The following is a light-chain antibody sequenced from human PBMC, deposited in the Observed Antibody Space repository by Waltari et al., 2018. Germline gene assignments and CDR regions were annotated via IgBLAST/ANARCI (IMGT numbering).Light chain of an antibody. Sequence: QSALTQPPSASGSPGQSVTISCPATSSHVAGYYYVSWYQQHPGKAPKLMISEVTKRPSGVPDRFSGSKSGNTASLTVSGLQAEDEADYYCSSYAGSNNLVFGGGTKLTVL. CDR2: EVT. J-gene: IGLJ2*01. CDR3: SSYAGSNNLV. V-gene: IGLV2-8*01. CDR1: SSHVAGYYY.